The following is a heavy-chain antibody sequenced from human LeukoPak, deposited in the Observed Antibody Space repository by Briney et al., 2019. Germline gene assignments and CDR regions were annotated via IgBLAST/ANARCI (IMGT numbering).Heavy chain of an antibody. CDR3: ARSRIPAYSFYDY. CDR1: GFTFSDHY. V-gene: IGHV3-11*04. Sequence: GGSLRLSCAASGFTFSDHYMSWIRQAPGKGLEWVSYISDTGFIIYYADSVKGRFTISRGNAKDSLYLQMNSLRAEDTAVYYCARSRIPAYSFYDYWGRGSLVTVSS. D-gene: IGHD2-2*01. J-gene: IGHJ4*02. CDR2: ISDTGFII.